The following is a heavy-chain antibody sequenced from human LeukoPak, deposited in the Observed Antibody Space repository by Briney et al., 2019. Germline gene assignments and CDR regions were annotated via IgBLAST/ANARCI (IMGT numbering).Heavy chain of an antibody. D-gene: IGHD3-10*01. CDR3: AKEFVYYGSGSQYDY. Sequence: TGGSLRLSCAASGFSLSNHAMHWVRQAPGKGLEWVSFIRYDGSNKYYADSVKGRFTISRDNSKNTLYLQMNSLRAEDTAVYYCAKEFVYYGSGSQYDYWGQGTLVTVSS. V-gene: IGHV3-30*02. CDR1: GFSLSNHA. CDR2: IRYDGSNK. J-gene: IGHJ4*02.